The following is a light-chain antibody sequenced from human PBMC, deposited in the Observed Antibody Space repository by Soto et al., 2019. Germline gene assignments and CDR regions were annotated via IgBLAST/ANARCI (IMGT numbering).Light chain of an antibody. V-gene: IGKV1-17*03. CDR1: QGISNS. CDR2: GAS. CDR3: LQHNSYPRT. J-gene: IGKJ1*01. Sequence: DIQMTQSPSAMSASVGDSVTITCRASQGISNSLAWFQQKPGKVPQRLIYGASSLQSGVPSGFSGSGSGTEFSLTISSLQPEDFATYYCLQHNSYPRTFGQGTKVEIK.